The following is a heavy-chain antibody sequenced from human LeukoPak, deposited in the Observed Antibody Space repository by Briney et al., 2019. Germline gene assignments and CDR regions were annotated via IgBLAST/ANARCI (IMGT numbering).Heavy chain of an antibody. V-gene: IGHV1-2*02. D-gene: IGHD2-8*01. CDR2: IDPNNGDT. CDR3: ARRSRNGLDAFDI. J-gene: IGHJ3*02. CDR1: AYTFTGYY. Sequence: ASVKVSCKSSAYTFTGYYLHWVRQAPGQGPEWMGWIDPNNGDTEYAEKFQGRVTMTRVRSISTAYMELSRLTSDDTAVYYCARRSRNGLDAFDIWGQGTMVPVSS.